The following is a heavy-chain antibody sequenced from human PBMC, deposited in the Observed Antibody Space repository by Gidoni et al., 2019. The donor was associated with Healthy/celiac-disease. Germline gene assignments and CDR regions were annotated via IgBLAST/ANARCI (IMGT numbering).Heavy chain of an antibody. CDR2: IKSKTDGGTT. Sequence: EVQLVESGGGLVKPGGSLRLSCAAPGFPFSTAWMSWVRQAPGKGLEWVGRIKSKTDGGTTDYAAPVKGRFTISRDDSKNTLYLQMNSLKTEDTAVYYCTTTGYSSSWYPFDYWGQGTLVTVSS. J-gene: IGHJ4*02. CDR1: GFPFSTAW. D-gene: IGHD6-13*01. V-gene: IGHV3-15*01. CDR3: TTTGYSSSWYPFDY.